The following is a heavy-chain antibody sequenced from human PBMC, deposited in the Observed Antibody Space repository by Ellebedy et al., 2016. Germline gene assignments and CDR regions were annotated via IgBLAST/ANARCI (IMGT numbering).Heavy chain of an antibody. CDR1: GFTFSDYY. J-gene: IGHJ4*02. V-gene: IGHV3-11*03. Sequence: GESLKISCAASGFTFSDYYMSWIRQAPGKGLEWVSYISSSSSYTNYADSVKGRFTISRDNAKNSLYLQMNSLRAEDTAVYYCARVYDSSGKPYFDYWGQGTLVTVSS. CDR3: ARVYDSSGKPYFDY. CDR2: ISSSSSYT. D-gene: IGHD3-22*01.